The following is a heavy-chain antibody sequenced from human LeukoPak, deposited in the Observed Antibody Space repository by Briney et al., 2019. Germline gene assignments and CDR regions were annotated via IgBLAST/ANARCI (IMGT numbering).Heavy chain of an antibody. D-gene: IGHD6-13*01. V-gene: IGHV1-24*01. Sequence: ASVKVSCKVSGYTLTELSMHWVRQAPGKGLEWMGGFDPEDGETIYAQKFQGRVTMTEDTSTDTAYMELSSLRSEDTAVYYCATVPPSRGSSWYEVNYGMDVWGQGTTVIVSS. J-gene: IGHJ6*02. CDR3: ATVPPSRGSSWYEVNYGMDV. CDR2: FDPEDGET. CDR1: GYTLTELS.